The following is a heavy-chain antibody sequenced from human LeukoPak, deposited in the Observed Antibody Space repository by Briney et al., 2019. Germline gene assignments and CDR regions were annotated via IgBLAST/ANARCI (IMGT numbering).Heavy chain of an antibody. Sequence: GASVKVSCKASGFTFTSSAMQWVRQARGQRLEWRGWIVVCSGNTNYAQKFQERVTITRDMSTSTAYMELSSLRSEDTAVYYCAAGGATDLFDYWGQGTLVTVSS. D-gene: IGHD1-26*01. CDR3: AAGGATDLFDY. CDR1: GFTFTSSA. CDR2: IVVCSGNT. V-gene: IGHV1-58*02. J-gene: IGHJ4*02.